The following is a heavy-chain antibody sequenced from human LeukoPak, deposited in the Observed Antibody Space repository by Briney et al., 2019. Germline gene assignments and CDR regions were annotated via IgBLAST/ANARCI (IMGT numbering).Heavy chain of an antibody. D-gene: IGHD6-6*01. CDR3: ARAQGVIAASGGDP. V-gene: IGHV1-46*01. CDR1: GYTFTRHY. CDR2: INPSSGGT. Sequence: ASVKVSCKASGYTFTRHYMNWVRQAPGQGLEWMGKINPSSGGTGYAQKLQGRVTMTTDTSTSTAYMELRSLRSEDTAVYYCARAQGVIAASGGDPWGQGTLVTVSS. J-gene: IGHJ5*02.